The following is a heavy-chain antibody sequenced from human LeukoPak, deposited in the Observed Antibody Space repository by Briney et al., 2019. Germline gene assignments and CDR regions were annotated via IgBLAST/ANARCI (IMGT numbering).Heavy chain of an antibody. D-gene: IGHD1-26*01. J-gene: IGHJ4*02. V-gene: IGHV3-23*01. CDR3: AKEGSSIVGATENY. CDR1: GFTFSKYA. CDR2: IRGSGGDT. Sequence: PGGSLRLSCAGSGFTFSKYAMMWVRQAPGKGLEWVSAIRGSGGDTEYAASVRGRFTISRDNSKNALYLQMNTLRAEDTAVYYCAKEGSSIVGATENYWGQGTLVTVSS.